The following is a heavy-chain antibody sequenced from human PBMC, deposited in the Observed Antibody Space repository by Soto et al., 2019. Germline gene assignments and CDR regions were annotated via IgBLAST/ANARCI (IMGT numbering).Heavy chain of an antibody. CDR1: GGTFSSYA. V-gene: IGHV1-69*13. J-gene: IGHJ4*02. CDR2: IIPIFGTA. Sequence: GAAGKVSWKASGGTFSSYAIRWGRQAPGQRLEWMGGIIPIFGTANYAPKFQGRVTITADESTSTAYMELSSLRSEDTAVYYCARAQDYYYYSSEADLYYFAFRAQGTLVTVSS. D-gene: IGHD3-22*01. CDR3: ARAQDYYYYSSEADLYYFAF.